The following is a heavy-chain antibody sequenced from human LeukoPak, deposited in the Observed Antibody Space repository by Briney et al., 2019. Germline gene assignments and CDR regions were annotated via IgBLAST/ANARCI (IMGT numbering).Heavy chain of an antibody. D-gene: IGHD3-3*01. J-gene: IGHJ6*03. V-gene: IGHV1-18*01. CDR3: ASSSYFWSGYYDYYYYYMDV. CDR2: ISAYNGNT. Sequence: ASVKVSCKASGGTFSSYAISWVRQTPGQGLEGMGWISAYNGNTNYAQKLQGRVTMTTDTSTSTAYMELRSLRSDDTAVYYCASSSYFWSGYYDYYYYYMDVWGKGTTVTVSS. CDR1: GGTFSSYA.